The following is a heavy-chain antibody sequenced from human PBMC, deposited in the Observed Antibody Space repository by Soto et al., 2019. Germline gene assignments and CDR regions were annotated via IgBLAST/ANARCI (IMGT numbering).Heavy chain of an antibody. V-gene: IGHV1-69*02. CDR1: GDTFNFYT. CDR3: ATNYGSGSTHFDY. J-gene: IGHJ4*02. D-gene: IGHD3-10*01. Sequence: QVQLVQSGAEVKNPGSSVRVSCTASGDTFNFYTISWVRQVPGQGPEWMGRIIPMLGMSNYAQKFQGRVTIMADKSTSTVYMNLSGLTSADTAVYYCATNYGSGSTHFDYWGQGTLVTVSS. CDR2: IIPMLGMS.